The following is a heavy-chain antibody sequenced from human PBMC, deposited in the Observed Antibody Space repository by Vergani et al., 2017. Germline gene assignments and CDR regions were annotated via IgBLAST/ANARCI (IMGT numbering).Heavy chain of an antibody. Sequence: QVQLQESGPGLVKPSQTLSLPCTVSGGSISSGGYYWSWIRQHPGKGLEWIGYIYYSGSTYYNPSLKSRVTISVDTSKNQFSLKLSSVTAADTAVYYCARGPTYYYDSSGYSPYFDYWGQGTLVTVSS. CDR1: GGSISSGGYY. CDR3: ARGPTYYYDSSGYSPYFDY. CDR2: IYYSGST. V-gene: IGHV4-31*03. D-gene: IGHD3-22*01. J-gene: IGHJ4*02.